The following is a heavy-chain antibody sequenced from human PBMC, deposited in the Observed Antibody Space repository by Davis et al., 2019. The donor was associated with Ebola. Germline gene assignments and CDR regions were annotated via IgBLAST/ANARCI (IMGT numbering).Heavy chain of an antibody. CDR1: GFTFSSYW. J-gene: IGHJ6*02. CDR2: INSDGSST. Sequence: HTGGSLRLSCAASGFTFSSYWMHWVRQAPGKGLVWVSRINSDGSSTYYADSVKGRFTISRDNSKNTLYLQMNSLRAEDTAVYYCARDLTTVTTFYYYYYGMDVWGQGTTVTVSS. V-gene: IGHV3-74*01. D-gene: IGHD4-17*01. CDR3: ARDLTTVTTFYYYYYGMDV.